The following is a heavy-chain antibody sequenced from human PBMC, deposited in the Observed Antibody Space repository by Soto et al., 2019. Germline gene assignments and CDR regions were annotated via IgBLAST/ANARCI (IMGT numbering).Heavy chain of an antibody. CDR1: GGSVSSGYHY. CDR3: ARWVYGMDV. Sequence: SETLSLTCTVSGGSVSSGYHYWSWIRQPPGKGLEWIGYVYFSRTTNYNPSLKSRVTISVDTSKNQFSLRLSSVTAADTALYYCARWVYGMDVRGQGTTVTVSS. V-gene: IGHV4-61*01. J-gene: IGHJ6*02. CDR2: VYFSRTT.